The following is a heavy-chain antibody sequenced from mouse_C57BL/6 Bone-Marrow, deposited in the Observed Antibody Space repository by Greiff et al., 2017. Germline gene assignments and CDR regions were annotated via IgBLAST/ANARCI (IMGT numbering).Heavy chain of an antibody. V-gene: IGHV1-42*01. CDR2: ITPSTGGT. D-gene: IGHD2-14*01. Sequence: EVQLQQSGPELVKPGASVKISCKASGYSFTGYYMNWVKQSPEKSLEWIGEITPSTGGTTYNQKFKAKATLTGDKSSSTAYMQLKSLTSEVSAVYYCARGEGYDDWGQGTTLTVSS. CDR1: GYSFTGYY. CDR3: ARGEGYDD. J-gene: IGHJ2*01.